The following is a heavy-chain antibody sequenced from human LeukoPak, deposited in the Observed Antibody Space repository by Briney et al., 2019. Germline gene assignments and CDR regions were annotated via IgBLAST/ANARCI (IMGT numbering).Heavy chain of an antibody. J-gene: IGHJ4*02. CDR3: ATIGDRRTGELYRIDY. CDR1: GFTFSSFA. V-gene: IGHV3-30-3*01. D-gene: IGHD7-27*01. Sequence: GGPLSLSCAASGFTFSSFAFHWSGRAPARGREWLAVVSYDGSNKYYADSVTGRFTISRDNSKNTLFLQMNSLRAEDAAVYYCATIGDRRTGELYRIDYWGQGTLVTVSS. CDR2: VSYDGSNK.